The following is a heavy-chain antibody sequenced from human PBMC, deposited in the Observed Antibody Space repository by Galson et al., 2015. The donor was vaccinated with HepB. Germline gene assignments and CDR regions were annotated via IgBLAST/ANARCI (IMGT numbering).Heavy chain of an antibody. CDR2: ISGSGGST. V-gene: IGHV3-23*01. CDR3: AKVSIVATISYYYGMDV. CDR1: GFTFSSYA. J-gene: IGHJ6*02. D-gene: IGHD5-12*01. Sequence: SLRLSCAASGFTFSSYAMSWVRQAPGKGLEWVSAISGSGGSTYYADSVKGRFTISRDNSKNTLYLQMNSLRAEDTAVYYCAKVSIVATISYYYGMDVWGQGTTVTVSS.